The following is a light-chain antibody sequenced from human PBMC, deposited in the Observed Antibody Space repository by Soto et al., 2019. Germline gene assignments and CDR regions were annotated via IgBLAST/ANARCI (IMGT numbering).Light chain of an antibody. CDR3: QQYDNWPWT. Sequence: EIVMTQSPSTLSVSPGGRATLSCGASQSISGTLAWYQQKTGQAPRLLIYGASTRAAGFPARFSGSGYGTDFNLTISSLQSEDFAVYYCQQYDNWPWTFGQGTKVDIK. CDR2: GAS. V-gene: IGKV3-15*01. CDR1: QSISGT. J-gene: IGKJ1*01.